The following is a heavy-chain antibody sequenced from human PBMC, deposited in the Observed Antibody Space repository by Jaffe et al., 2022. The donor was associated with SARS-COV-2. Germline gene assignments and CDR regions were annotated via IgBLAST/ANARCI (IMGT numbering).Heavy chain of an antibody. Sequence: QVQLVESGGGVVQPGRSLRLSCAASGFTFSSYAMHWVRQAPGKGLEWVAVISYDGSNKYYADSVKGRFTISRDNSKNTLYLQMNSLRAEDTAVYYCARDSLQSFDIWGQGTMVTVSS. D-gene: IGHD4-4*01. CDR1: GFTFSSYA. J-gene: IGHJ3*02. CDR2: ISYDGSNK. CDR3: ARDSLQSFDI. V-gene: IGHV3-30*04.